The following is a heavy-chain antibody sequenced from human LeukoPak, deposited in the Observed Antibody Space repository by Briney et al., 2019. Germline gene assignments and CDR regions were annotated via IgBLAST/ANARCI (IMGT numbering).Heavy chain of an antibody. J-gene: IGHJ6*02. CDR3: VKDRTKYYYYGMEV. Sequence: GGSLRHSCAASGFTFSSYWMSWVRQAPGKGLEWVANIKQDGSEKYYVDSVKGRFTISRDNAKNSLYLQMTSLRVEDTALYYCVKDRTKYYYYGMEVWGQGTTVTVSS. CDR2: IKQDGSEK. D-gene: IGHD2-8*01. CDR1: GFTFSSYW. V-gene: IGHV3-7*03.